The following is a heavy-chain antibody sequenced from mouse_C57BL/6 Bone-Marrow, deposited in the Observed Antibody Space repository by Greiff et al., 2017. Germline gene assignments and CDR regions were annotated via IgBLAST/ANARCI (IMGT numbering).Heavy chain of an antibody. CDR3: ARNGYDYAFAY. CDR2: IYPRSGNT. D-gene: IGHD2-4*01. V-gene: IGHV1-81*01. J-gene: IGHJ3*01. Sequence: VQLQQSGAELARPGASVKLSCKASGYTFTSYGISWVKQRTGQGLEWIGEIYPRSGNTYYNEKLKGKATLTADKSSSTAYMELRSLTSEDSAVYFCARNGYDYAFAYWGQGTLVTVSA. CDR1: GYTFTSYG.